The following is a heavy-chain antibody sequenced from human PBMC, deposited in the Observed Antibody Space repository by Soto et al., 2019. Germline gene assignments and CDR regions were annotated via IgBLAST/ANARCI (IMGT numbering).Heavy chain of an antibody. D-gene: IGHD4-17*01. CDR1: GFIFSGSA. V-gene: IGHV3-73*01. CDR2: IRSRANNYAT. CDR3: TTVTTVDYYFDY. Sequence: PGGSLRLSCAASGFIFSGSAIHWVRQASGKGLEWVGRIRSRANNYATSFAASVKGRFIFSRDDSKNMAYLQMNTLKTEDTAVYYCTTVTTVDYYFDYWGQGTLVTVSS. J-gene: IGHJ4*02.